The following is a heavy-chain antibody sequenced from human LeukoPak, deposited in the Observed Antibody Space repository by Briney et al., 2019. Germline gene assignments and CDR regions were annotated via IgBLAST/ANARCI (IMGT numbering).Heavy chain of an antibody. CDR2: IYYSGST. D-gene: IGHD6-19*01. J-gene: IGHJ6*02. V-gene: IGHV4-59*08. CDR3: AGRYSSGWYVDYYYYYGMDV. CDR1: GGSISSYY. Sequence: PSETLSLTCTVSGGSISSYYWSWIRQPPGKGLEWMGYIYYSGSTNYNPSLKSRVTISVDTSKNQFSLKLSSVTAADTAVYYCAGRYSSGWYVDYYYYYGMDVWGQGTTVTVSS.